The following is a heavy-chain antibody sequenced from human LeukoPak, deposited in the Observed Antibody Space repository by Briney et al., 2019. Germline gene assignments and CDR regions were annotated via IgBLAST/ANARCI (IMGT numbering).Heavy chain of an antibody. CDR3: ARDLTAPGYCSGGSCLPMFRFDP. CDR2: IYPADSDT. Sequence: GESLKISCKGSGYSFTSYWIGWVRQMPGKGLEWMGIIYPADSDTRYSPSFQGQVTISADKSISTAYLQWSSLKASDTAMYYCARDLTAPGYCSGGSCLPMFRFDPWGQGTLVTVSS. D-gene: IGHD2-15*01. J-gene: IGHJ5*02. CDR1: GYSFTSYW. V-gene: IGHV5-51*01.